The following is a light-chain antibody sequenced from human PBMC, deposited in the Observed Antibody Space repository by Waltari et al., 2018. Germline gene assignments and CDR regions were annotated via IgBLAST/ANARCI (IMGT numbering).Light chain of an antibody. V-gene: IGLV2-11*01. CDR2: DVN. CDR1: SSDVGRFDY. Sequence: QSALTQPRSVSGSPGPSVPISCTATSSDVGRFDYVSWFQQYPRKAPKLMIYDVNKRPSGVLHRFSGSKSGNTASLTISGLQAEDEADYYCCSYAGSYTFVFGTGTKVTVL. CDR3: CSYAGSYTFV. J-gene: IGLJ1*01.